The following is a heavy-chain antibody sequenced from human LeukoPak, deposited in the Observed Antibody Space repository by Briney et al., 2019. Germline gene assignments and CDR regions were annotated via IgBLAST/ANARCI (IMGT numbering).Heavy chain of an antibody. CDR2: IIPIFGTA. V-gene: IGHV1-69*13. D-gene: IGHD2-2*01. CDR3: ARPELGHCSSTSCYEVWFDP. CDR1: GGTFSSYA. Sequence: ASVKVSCKASGGTFSSYAISWVRQAPGQGLEWMGGIIPIFGTANYAQKFQGRVTITADESTSTAYMELSSLRSEDTAVYYCARPELGHCSSTSCYEVWFDPWGQGTLVTVSS. J-gene: IGHJ5*02.